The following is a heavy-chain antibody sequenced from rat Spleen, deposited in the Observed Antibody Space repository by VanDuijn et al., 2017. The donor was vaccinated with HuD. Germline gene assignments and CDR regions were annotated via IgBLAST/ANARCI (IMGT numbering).Heavy chain of an antibody. D-gene: IGHD2-2*01. Sequence: EVQLVESDGGLVQPGRSLKLSCAASGFTFSDYYMAWVRQAPTKGLEWVATISSDGASTYYRDSVRGRFIISRDDAKSTLYLQMDSMGYADTATYYCARAGYLRDWYFDFWGPGTMVTVSS. J-gene: IGHJ1*01. CDR3: ARAGYLRDWYFDF. V-gene: IGHV5-29*01. CDR2: ISSDGAST. CDR1: GFTFSDYY.